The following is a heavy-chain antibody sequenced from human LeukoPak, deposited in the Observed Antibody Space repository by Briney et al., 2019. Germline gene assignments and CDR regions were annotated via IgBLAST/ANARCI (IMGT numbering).Heavy chain of an antibody. CDR1: GFTFSSYA. CDR3: AREAFDSSGLPLDY. J-gene: IGHJ4*02. Sequence: GRSLRLSCAASGFTFSSYAMHWVRQAPGKGLEWVAVISYDGSNKYYADSVKGRFTISRDNSKNTLYLQMNSLRAEDTAVYYCAREAFDSSGLPLDYWGQGTLVTVSS. V-gene: IGHV3-30-3*01. D-gene: IGHD3-22*01. CDR2: ISYDGSNK.